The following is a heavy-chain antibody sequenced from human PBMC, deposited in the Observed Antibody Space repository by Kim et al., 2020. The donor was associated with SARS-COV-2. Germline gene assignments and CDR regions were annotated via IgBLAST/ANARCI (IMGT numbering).Heavy chain of an antibody. V-gene: IGHV5-51*01. Sequence: YPGDSDTIYSPSFQGQVTISADTSISTAYLQWSSLKASDTAMYYCARIGDYWGQGTLVTVSS. D-gene: IGHD2-15*01. CDR3: ARIGDY. J-gene: IGHJ4*02. CDR2: YPGDSDT.